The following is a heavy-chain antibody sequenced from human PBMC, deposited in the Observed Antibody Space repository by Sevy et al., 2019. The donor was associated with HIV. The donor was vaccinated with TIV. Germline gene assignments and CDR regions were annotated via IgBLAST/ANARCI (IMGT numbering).Heavy chain of an antibody. CDR3: ARVPTYYYGSGTYFDY. CDR1: GYNFMSDG. J-gene: IGHJ4*02. Sequence: ASVKVSCKASGYNFMSDGISWVRQAPGQGLEWVGWIGLYNGNAHSAQKLKDRVTMTADTSTSTAYMELRSLRSDDTAVYCCARVPTYYYGSGTYFDYWGQGTLVTVSS. D-gene: IGHD3-10*01. V-gene: IGHV1-18*01. CDR2: IGLYNGNA.